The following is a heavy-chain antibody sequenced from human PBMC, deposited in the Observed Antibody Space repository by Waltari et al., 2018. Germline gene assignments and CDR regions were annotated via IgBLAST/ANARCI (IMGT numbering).Heavy chain of an antibody. J-gene: IGHJ5*02. D-gene: IGHD3-9*01. CDR3: ARKHRDPLRYFDWLSGGWCDP. CDR2: ISAYNGST. Sequence: EVKKPGASVKVSCKASGYTFTRYGISWVRQAPGQGLEWMGWISAYNGSTNYAQKLQGRVTMTTDTSTSTAYMELRRLRSDDTAVYYCARKHRDPLRYFDWLSGGWCDPWGQGTLVTVSS. CDR1: GYTFTRYG. V-gene: IGHV1-18*01.